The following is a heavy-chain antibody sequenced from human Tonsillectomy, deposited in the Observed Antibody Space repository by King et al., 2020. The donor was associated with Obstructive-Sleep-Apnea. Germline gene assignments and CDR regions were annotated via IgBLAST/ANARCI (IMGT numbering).Heavy chain of an antibody. Sequence: VQLVESGGGLVQPGGSLRLSCSASGFTFSNSAMHWVRQAPGKGLESVSAISSYGGSTYYTDSVKGRFTISRDNSKNTLYLQMSSLTAEDTDVYYCVEQTGPDGGHYYYYGMDVWGQGTTVTVSS. J-gene: IGHJ6*02. CDR1: GFTFSNSA. D-gene: IGHD1-1*01. CDR3: VEQTGPDGGHYYYYGMDV. CDR2: ISSYGGST. V-gene: IGHV3-64D*06.